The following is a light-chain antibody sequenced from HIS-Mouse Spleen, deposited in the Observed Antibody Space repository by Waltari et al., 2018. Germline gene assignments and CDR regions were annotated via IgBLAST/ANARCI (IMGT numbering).Light chain of an antibody. CDR1: ALPKKY. CDR3: YSTDSSGNHWV. Sequence: SYELTQPPSVSVSPGQTARITCPASALPKKYPCRYQQKSGQAPVLVIYEDSKRPSGIPERFSGSSSGTMATLTISGAQVEDEADYYCYSTDSSGNHWVFGGGTKLTVL. J-gene: IGLJ3*02. V-gene: IGLV3-10*01. CDR2: EDS.